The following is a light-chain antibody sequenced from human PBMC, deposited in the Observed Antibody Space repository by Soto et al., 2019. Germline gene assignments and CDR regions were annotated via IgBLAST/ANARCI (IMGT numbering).Light chain of an antibody. J-gene: IGKJ4*01. CDR2: AAS. Sequence: VIWMTQSPSLLSASTGDRVTISCRMSQGISNYLAWYQQKPGKAPELLIYAASTLQSGVPSRFSGSGSGTDFTLTISSLQPEDIATYYCQQYDNLLTFGGGTKVDI. V-gene: IGKV1D-8*03. CDR1: QGISNY. CDR3: QQYDNLLT.